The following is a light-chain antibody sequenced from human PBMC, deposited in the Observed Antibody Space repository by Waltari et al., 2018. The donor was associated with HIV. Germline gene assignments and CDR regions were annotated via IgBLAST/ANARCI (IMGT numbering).Light chain of an antibody. Sequence: QSVLTQPPSASGTPGQRVTISCSGSDSNMRNSFVYWSQQLPGTAPKLIIHRNNQRPPGVPDRCSGSRSGTAASLVISGLRSEDEADYHCAAWDDSLDGPVVFGGGTKVTVL. CDR3: AAWDDSLDGPVV. CDR2: RNN. V-gene: IGLV1-47*01. CDR1: DSNMRNSF. J-gene: IGLJ2*01.